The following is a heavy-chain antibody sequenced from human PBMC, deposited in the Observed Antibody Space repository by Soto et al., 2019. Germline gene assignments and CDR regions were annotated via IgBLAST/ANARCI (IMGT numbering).Heavy chain of an antibody. CDR3: ASSGGDYYYMDV. CDR1: GGSISSYY. V-gene: IGHV4-59*01. J-gene: IGHJ6*03. D-gene: IGHD1-26*01. CDR2: IYYSGST. Sequence: PXETLSLTCTVSGGSISSYYWSWIRQPPGKGLEWIGYIYYSGSTNYNPSLKSRVTISVDTSKNQFSLKLSSVTAADTAVYYCASSGGDYYYMDVWGKGTTVTAP.